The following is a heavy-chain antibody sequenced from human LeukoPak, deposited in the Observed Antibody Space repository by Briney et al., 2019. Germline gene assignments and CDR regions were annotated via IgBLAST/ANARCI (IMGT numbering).Heavy chain of an antibody. J-gene: IGHJ6*03. CDR2: IRGSGDRT. CDR1: GFTFSSYA. V-gene: IGHV3-23*01. D-gene: IGHD6-13*01. CDR3: ARVKQQLVRLLGRDTTYYYYYMDV. Sequence: GGSLRLSCAASGFTFSSYAMSWVRQAPGKGLEWVSAIRGSGDRTHYADSVKGRFTISRDNSKNTLYLQMNSLRAEDTAVYFCARVKQQLVRLLGRDTTYYYYYMDVWGKGTTVTVSS.